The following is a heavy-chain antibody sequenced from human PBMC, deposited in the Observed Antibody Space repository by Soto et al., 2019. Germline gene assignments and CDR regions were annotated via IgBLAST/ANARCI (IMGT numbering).Heavy chain of an antibody. J-gene: IGHJ4*02. CDR1: GFTFSSYA. CDR3: AKEWIRLFSPQAPFDY. V-gene: IGHV3-23*01. D-gene: IGHD2-2*03. Sequence: EVQLLESGGGLVQPGGSLRLSCAASGFTFSSYAMSWVRQAPGKGLEWVSAISGSGGSTYYADSVKGRFTISRDNSKNTLYLQMNSLRAEDTAVYDCAKEWIRLFSPQAPFDYWGQGTLVTVSS. CDR2: ISGSGGST.